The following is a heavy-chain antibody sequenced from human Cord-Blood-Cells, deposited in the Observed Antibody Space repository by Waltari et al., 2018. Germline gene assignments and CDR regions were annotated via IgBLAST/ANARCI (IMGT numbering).Heavy chain of an antibody. CDR1: GGSISSSSYY. J-gene: IGHJ4*02. D-gene: IGHD4-17*01. CDR3: ARHSGDYAIFDY. V-gene: IGHV4-39*01. CDR2: IYYSGST. Sequence: QLQLQESGPGLVTPSETLSLTCTVSGGSISSSSYYWGWIRQPPGKGLEWIGSIYYSGSTYYNPSLKSRVTISVDTSKNQFSLKLSSVTAADTAVYYCARHSGDYAIFDYWGQGTLVTVSS.